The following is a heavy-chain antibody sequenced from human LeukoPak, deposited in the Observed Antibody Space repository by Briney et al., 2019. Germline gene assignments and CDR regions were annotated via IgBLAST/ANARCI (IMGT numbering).Heavy chain of an antibody. J-gene: IGHJ6*02. CDR1: GFTFSGYW. V-gene: IGHV3-74*01. Sequence: PGGSLRLSCAASGFTFSGYWMHWVRQAPGKGLVWVSRINSDGSSTSYADSVKGRFTISRDNAKNTLYLQMNSLRAEDTAVYYCARGGHCSSTSCPHEWYYYYGMDVWGQGTTVTVSS. D-gene: IGHD2-2*01. CDR2: INSDGSST. CDR3: ARGGHCSSTSCPHEWYYYYGMDV.